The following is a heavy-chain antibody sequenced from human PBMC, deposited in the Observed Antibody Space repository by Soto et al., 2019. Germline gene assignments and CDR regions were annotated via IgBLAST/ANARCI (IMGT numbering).Heavy chain of an antibody. CDR1: GFTFSSYA. CDR2: ISGSGGST. V-gene: IGHV3-23*01. Sequence: EVQLLESGGGLVQPGGSLRLSCAASGFTFSSYAMSWVRQAPGKGLEWVSAISGSGGSTYYADSVKGRFTISRDNSKKTLYLQMNRLRAEDTAVYYCAKGFGELLSSYYYYYMDVWGKGTTVTVSS. J-gene: IGHJ6*03. CDR3: AKGFGELLSSYYYYYMDV. D-gene: IGHD3-10*01.